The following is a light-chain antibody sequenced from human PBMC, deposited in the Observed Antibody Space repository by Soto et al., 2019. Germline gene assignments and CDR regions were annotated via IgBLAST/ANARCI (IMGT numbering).Light chain of an antibody. V-gene: IGKV1-39*01. J-gene: IGKJ1*01. CDR2: TAS. CDR3: QQTYTFPWT. Sequence: DIRMTQSPSSLSASVGDTVTITCRASQGISDYLSWFQHKPGEAPKLLIYTASSLQGGVPLRFSGAGSRTDFSLTIGGLQPEDSATYYCQQTYTFPWTFGQGTKVDIK. CDR1: QGISDY.